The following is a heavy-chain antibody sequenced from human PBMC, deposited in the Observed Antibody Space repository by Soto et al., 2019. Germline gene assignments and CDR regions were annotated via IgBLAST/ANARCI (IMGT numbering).Heavy chain of an antibody. CDR3: ARLEWLSLAAWFDP. V-gene: IGHV5-51*01. CDR2: INPADSDI. J-gene: IGHJ5*02. Sequence: GESLKISCQGSGYSFTSNWIGWVRQMPGKGLEWMGIINPADSDIKYSPSFQGQVTISADKSIGTAYLQWSSLKASDTAIYYCARLEWLSLAAWFDPWGQGTLVTVSS. CDR1: GYSFTSNW. D-gene: IGHD3-3*01.